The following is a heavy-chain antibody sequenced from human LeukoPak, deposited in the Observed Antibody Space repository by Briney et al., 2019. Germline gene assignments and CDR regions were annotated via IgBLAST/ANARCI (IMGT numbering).Heavy chain of an antibody. CDR1: GYTFTSYG. Sequence: ASVKVSCKASGYTFTSYGVSWVRQAPGQGLEWMGWISAYNGNTNYAQKLQGRVTMSTDTSTSTGYMELRSLRSDDTAVYYCARGLQETLAWLKALSAFDIWGQGTMVTVSS. CDR3: ARGLQETLAWLKALSAFDI. CDR2: ISAYNGNT. V-gene: IGHV1-18*01. D-gene: IGHD5-24*01. J-gene: IGHJ3*02.